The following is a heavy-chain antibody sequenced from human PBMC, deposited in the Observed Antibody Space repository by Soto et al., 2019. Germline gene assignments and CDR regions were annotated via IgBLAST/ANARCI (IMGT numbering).Heavy chain of an antibody. Sequence: PGGSLRLSCAASGFTFSSYALTRVRQAPGRGLEWVSGISGSGGGTYYADSVKGRFTISRDNSKNTLFLQMNSLRAGDTAVYYCATTPQWELPTYMVYWGQGTLVTVSS. CDR2: ISGSGGGT. CDR1: GFTFSSYA. D-gene: IGHD1-26*01. V-gene: IGHV3-23*01. J-gene: IGHJ4*02. CDR3: ATTPQWELPTYMVY.